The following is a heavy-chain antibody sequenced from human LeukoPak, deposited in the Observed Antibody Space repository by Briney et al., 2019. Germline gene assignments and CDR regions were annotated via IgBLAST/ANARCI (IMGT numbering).Heavy chain of an antibody. V-gene: IGHV4-39*01. J-gene: IGHJ4*02. D-gene: IGHD4-17*01. CDR2: IYYSGST. CDR1: GGSISSSSYY. CDR3: ARHTQDYGDLDYFDY. Sequence: PSETLSLTCTVSGGSISSSSYYWGWIRQPPGKGLEWIGSIYYSGSTYYNPSLKGRVTISVDTSKNQFSLKLSSVTAADTAVYYCARHTQDYGDLDYFDYWGQGTLVTVSS.